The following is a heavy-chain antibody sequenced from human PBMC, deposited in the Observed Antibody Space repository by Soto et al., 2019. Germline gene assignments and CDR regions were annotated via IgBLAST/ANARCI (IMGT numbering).Heavy chain of an antibody. D-gene: IGHD3-10*01. J-gene: IGHJ4*02. V-gene: IGHV3-23*01. CDR3: AKSPYYYGSGSYCLDY. Sequence: GGSLRLSCAASGFTFSSYAMSWVRQAPGKGLEWVSAISGSGGSTYYADSVKGRFTISRDNSKNTLYLQMNSLRAEDTAVYYCAKSPYYYGSGSYCLDYWGQGTLVTVSS. CDR1: GFTFSSYA. CDR2: ISGSGGST.